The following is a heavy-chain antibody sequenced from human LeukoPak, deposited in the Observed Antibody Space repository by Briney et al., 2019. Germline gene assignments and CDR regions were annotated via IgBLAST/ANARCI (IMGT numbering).Heavy chain of an antibody. J-gene: IGHJ4*02. V-gene: IGHV1-2*02. CDR1: GYTFTGYY. Sequence: GASVKVSCKVSGYTFTGYYMHWVRQAPGQGLEWMGWINPNSGGTNYAQKFQGRVTMTRDTSISTAYMELSRLRSDDTAVYYCAVLAVAGTEIDYWGQGTLVTVSS. CDR3: AVLAVAGTEIDY. CDR2: INPNSGGT. D-gene: IGHD6-19*01.